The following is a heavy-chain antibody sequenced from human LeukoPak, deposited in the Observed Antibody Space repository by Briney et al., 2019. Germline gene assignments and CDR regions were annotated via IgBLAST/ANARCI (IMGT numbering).Heavy chain of an antibody. Sequence: ASVKVSCKASGYTFTGYYMHWVRQAPGQGLEWMGWINPNSGGTNYAQKFQGRVTMTEDTSTDTAYMELSSLRSDDTAVYYCARDVGTMVREDKPLFLEGYYYMDVWGKGTTVTISS. J-gene: IGHJ6*03. V-gene: IGHV1-2*02. CDR2: INPNSGGT. CDR3: ARDVGTMVREDKPLFLEGYYYMDV. CDR1: GYTFTGYY. D-gene: IGHD3-10*01.